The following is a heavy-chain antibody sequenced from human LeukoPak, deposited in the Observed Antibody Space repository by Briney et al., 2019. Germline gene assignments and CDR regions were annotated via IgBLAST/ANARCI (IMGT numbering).Heavy chain of an antibody. D-gene: IGHD6-13*01. CDR2: ISSSSSYI. CDR1: GFDFSTYA. Sequence: GGSLRLSCAASGFDFSTYAINWVRQAPGKGLEWVSSISSSSSYIYYADSVKGRFTISRDNAKNSLYLQMNSLRAEDTAVYYCARDPARVAAAGTWGQGTLVTVSS. J-gene: IGHJ5*02. CDR3: ARDPARVAAAGT. V-gene: IGHV3-21*01.